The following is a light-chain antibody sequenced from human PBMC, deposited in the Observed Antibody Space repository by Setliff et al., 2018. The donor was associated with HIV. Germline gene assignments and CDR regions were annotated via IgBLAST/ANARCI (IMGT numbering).Light chain of an antibody. CDR1: SSNIGSNT. Sequence: SVLTQPPSASGTPGQRVTISCSGSSSNIGSNTVNWYQQLPGTAPKLLIYNNNQRPSGVPDRFSGSKSGTSASLAISGLQSEDEADYYCAAWDDSLNGHVVFGGGTKVTV. V-gene: IGLV1-44*01. CDR2: NNN. J-gene: IGLJ2*01. CDR3: AAWDDSLNGHVV.